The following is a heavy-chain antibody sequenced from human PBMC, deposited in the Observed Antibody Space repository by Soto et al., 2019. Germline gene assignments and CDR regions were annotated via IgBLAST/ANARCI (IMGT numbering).Heavy chain of an antibody. CDR2: IYYSGST. CDR1: GGSISSYY. D-gene: IGHD5-12*01. CDR3: AREKGDGYNL. Sequence: PSETLSLTCTVSGGSISSYYWSWIRQPPGKGLEWIGYIYYSGSTNYNPSLKSQVTISVDTSKNQFSLKLSSVTAADTAVYYCAREKGDGYNLWGQGTLVTVSS. V-gene: IGHV4-59*01. J-gene: IGHJ4*02.